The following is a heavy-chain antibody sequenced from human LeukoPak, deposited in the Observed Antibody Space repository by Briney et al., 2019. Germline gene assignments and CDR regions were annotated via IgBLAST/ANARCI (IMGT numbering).Heavy chain of an antibody. CDR2: IYNSGGT. J-gene: IGHJ2*01. D-gene: IGHD4-17*01. Sequence: PSETLSLTCTVSGGSISNYYWSWIRQSPGKGLEWIAYIYNSGGTNYNPSLKSRVTISVDTSKNQFSLKLSSVTAADTAVYYCARREVTTSWYFDLWGRGTLVTVSS. CDR3: ARREVTTSWYFDL. V-gene: IGHV4-59*08. CDR1: GGSISNYY.